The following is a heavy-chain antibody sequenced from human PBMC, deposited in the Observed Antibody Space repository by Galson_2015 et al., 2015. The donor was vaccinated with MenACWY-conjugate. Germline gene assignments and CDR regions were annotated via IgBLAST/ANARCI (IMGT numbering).Heavy chain of an antibody. CDR1: GFTFSSYG. V-gene: IGHV3-30*18. J-gene: IGHJ4*02. D-gene: IGHD2-21*02. CDR2: ISYDGSNK. Sequence: SLRLSCAASGFTFSSYGMHWVRQAPGKGLEWEAVISYDGSNKYYADSVKGRFTISRDNSKNTLYLQMNSLRAEDTAVYYCAKARRGRVVVTPTTDYWGQGTLVTVSS. CDR3: AKARRGRVVVTPTTDY.